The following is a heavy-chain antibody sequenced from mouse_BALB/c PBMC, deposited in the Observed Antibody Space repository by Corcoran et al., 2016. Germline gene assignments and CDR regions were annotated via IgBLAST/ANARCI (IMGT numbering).Heavy chain of an antibody. J-gene: IGHJ3*01. CDR2: INPYNDGT. D-gene: IGHD4-1*01. CDR3: AREENWVWFAY. Sequence: QLQESGPELVKPGASAKMSYKASVYTFTSYVMQWVKQKPVQGLVWIGYINPYNDGTKYNEKFKGKATLNSDKSSGTAYMELSSLTSEDSAVYYCAREENWVWFAYWGQGTLGTVSA. CDR1: VYTFTSYV. V-gene: IGHV1S136*01.